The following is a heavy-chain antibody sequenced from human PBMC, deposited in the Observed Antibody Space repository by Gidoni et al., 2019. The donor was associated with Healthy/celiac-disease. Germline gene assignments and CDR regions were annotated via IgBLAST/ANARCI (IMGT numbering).Heavy chain of an antibody. Sequence: QLQLQESGPGLVKPSETLSLTCTVSGGSISSSSYYWGWIRQPPGKGLQWIGSIYYSGSTYYNPSLKSRVTISVDTSKNQFSLKLSSVTAADTAVYYCAAFLEWLPLDYWGQGTLVTVSS. J-gene: IGHJ4*02. D-gene: IGHD3-3*02. CDR2: IYYSGST. CDR3: AAFLEWLPLDY. CDR1: GGSISSSSYY. V-gene: IGHV4-39*07.